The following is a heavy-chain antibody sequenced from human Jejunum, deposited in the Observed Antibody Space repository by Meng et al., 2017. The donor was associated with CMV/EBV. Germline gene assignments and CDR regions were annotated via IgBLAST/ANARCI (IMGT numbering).Heavy chain of an antibody. D-gene: IGHD3-3*01. J-gene: IGHJ5*02. CDR1: GSSITGGYY. Sequence: VSGSSITGGYYWGWIRPPPGKGLEWIGSIYHSGSTKDNPSLKSRVTISVDTSKNQFSLNLRSVTAADTAVYYCGRESGYYRFDPWGQGTLVTVSS. CDR2: IYHSGST. V-gene: IGHV4-38-2*02. CDR3: GRESGYYRFDP.